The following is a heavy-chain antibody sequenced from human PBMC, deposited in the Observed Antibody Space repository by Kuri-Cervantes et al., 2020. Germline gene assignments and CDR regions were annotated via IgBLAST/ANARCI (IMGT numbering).Heavy chain of an antibody. CDR3: ARSNLRAIAFDI. J-gene: IGHJ3*02. CDR1: GFTFDDYG. Sequence: ETLSLTCAASGFTFDDYGMSWVRQAPGKGLEWVSGINWNGGSTGYADSVKGRFTISRDNAKNSLYLQMNSLRAEDTALYHCARSNLRAIAFDIWGQGTMVTDSS. CDR2: INWNGGST. D-gene: IGHD3-10*01. V-gene: IGHV3-20*01.